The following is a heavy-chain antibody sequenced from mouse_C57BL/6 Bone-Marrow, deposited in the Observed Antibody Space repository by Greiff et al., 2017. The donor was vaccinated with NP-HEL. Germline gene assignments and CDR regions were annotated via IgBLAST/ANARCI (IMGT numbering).Heavy chain of an antibody. CDR2: ISNLAYSI. V-gene: IGHV5-15*01. D-gene: IGHD2-4*01. CDR1: GFTFSDYG. CDR3: ARNYDYDVGYFDV. J-gene: IGHJ1*03. Sequence: EVQLVESGGGLVQPGGSLKLSCAASGFTFSDYGMAWVRQAPRKGPEWVAFISNLAYSIYYADTVTGRFTISRENAKNTLYLEMSSLRSEDTAMYYCARNYDYDVGYFDVWGTGTTVTVSS.